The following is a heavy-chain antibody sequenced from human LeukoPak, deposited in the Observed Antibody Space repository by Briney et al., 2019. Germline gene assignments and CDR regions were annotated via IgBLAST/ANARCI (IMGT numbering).Heavy chain of an antibody. J-gene: IGHJ4*02. V-gene: IGHV4-39*07. D-gene: IGHD7-27*01. CDR3: ARDLGDY. CDR2: IYYSGST. CDR1: GGSISSSSYY. Sequence: SETLSLTCTVSGGSISSSSYYWGWIRQPPGKGLEWIGSIYYSGSTYYNPSLKSRVTISVDTSKNQFSLKLSSVTAADTAVYYCARDLGDYWGQGTLVTVSS.